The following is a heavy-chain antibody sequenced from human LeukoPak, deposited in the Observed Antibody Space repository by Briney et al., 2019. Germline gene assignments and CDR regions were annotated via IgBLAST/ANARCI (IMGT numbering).Heavy chain of an antibody. CDR1: GFTFSDYW. CDR2: INQDESEK. V-gene: IGHV3-7*01. J-gene: IGHJ4*02. Sequence: GGSLRLSCAASGFTFSDYWMSWVRQAPGKGLEWVADINQDESEKNHVDSVRGRFTISRDNAENSLYLQMNSLRAEDTAVYYCARDGPDILTGYSLTWWGQGTLVTVSS. CDR3: ARDGPDILTGYSLTW. D-gene: IGHD3-9*01.